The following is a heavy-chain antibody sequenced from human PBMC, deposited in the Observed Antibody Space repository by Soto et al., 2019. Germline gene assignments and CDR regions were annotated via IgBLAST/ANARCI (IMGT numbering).Heavy chain of an antibody. V-gene: IGHV4-59*01. D-gene: IGHD3-22*01. J-gene: IGHJ4*02. CDR2: IYYSGST. Sequence: SXTCTVSVCSIISYYCSWIRQPPGKGLEWIGYIYYSGSTNYNPSLKSRVTISVDTSKNQFSLKLSSVTAADTAVYYCARVDYYDSSGYFDYWGQGTLVTVSS. CDR1: VCSIISYY. CDR3: ARVDYYDSSGYFDY.